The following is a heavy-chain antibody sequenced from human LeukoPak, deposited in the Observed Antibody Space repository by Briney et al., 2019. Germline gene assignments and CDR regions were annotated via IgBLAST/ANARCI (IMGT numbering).Heavy chain of an antibody. Sequence: SETLSLTCAVSGGSFSGYYWSWIRQPPGKGLEWIGEINHSGSTNDNPSLKSRVTISVDTSKKQFSLKLKSVTAADTAVYYCARVRVLYYDFWSGPLDYWGQGTLVTVSS. CDR3: ARVRVLYYDFWSGPLDY. D-gene: IGHD3-3*01. CDR1: GGSFSGYY. V-gene: IGHV4-34*01. CDR2: INHSGST. J-gene: IGHJ4*02.